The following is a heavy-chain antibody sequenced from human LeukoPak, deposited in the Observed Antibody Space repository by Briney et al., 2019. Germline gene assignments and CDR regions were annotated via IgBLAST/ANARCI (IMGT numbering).Heavy chain of an antibody. CDR3: ARDTRVGATPAAGDY. CDR2: INPNNGGT. J-gene: IGHJ4*02. D-gene: IGHD1-26*01. Sequence: ASVKVSCKASGYTFTGYYMHWVRQAPGQGLAWMGWINPNNGGTNYAQKFQGRGTMTRDTSNSTAYMELSRLRSDDTAVYYCARDTRVGATPAAGDYWGQGTLVTVSS. V-gene: IGHV1-2*02. CDR1: GYTFTGYY.